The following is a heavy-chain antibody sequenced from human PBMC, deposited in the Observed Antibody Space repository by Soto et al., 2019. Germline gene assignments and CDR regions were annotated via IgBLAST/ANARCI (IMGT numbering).Heavy chain of an antibody. V-gene: IGHV3-30-3*01. CDR3: ARGNAGGYGGKSVPDFDY. J-gene: IGHJ4*02. D-gene: IGHD4-17*01. CDR2: IAYDGSNK. CDR1: GFTFSTYA. Sequence: QVQLVESGGGVVQPGMSLRLSCAASGFTFSTYAMHWVRQAPGKGLEWVAAIAYDGSNKYYADSVKGRFTISRDSAKNTLFLQMNSLRGEDTAVYFCARGNAGGYGGKSVPDFDYWGQGTLVTVSS.